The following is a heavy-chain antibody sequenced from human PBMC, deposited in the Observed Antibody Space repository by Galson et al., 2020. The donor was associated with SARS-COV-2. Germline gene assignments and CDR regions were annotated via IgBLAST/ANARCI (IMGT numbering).Heavy chain of an antibody. CDR2: IRYSGDGS. Sequence: GGSLRLSSAASAFAFSTYAMTWLRQSPGKGLAWVSSIRYSGDGSYYADSVKGRFTISRDNSKNTLYLQMNSLRAEDTAVYYCAKDHDSRTTLYYFDNWGQGTLVTVSS. D-gene: IGHD4-17*01. CDR1: AFAFSTYA. J-gene: IGHJ4*02. V-gene: IGHV3-23*01. CDR3: AKDHDSRTTLYYFDN.